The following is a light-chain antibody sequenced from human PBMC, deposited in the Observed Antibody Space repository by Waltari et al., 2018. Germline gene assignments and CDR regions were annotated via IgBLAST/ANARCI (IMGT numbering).Light chain of an antibody. CDR1: QGISNS. CDR3: QQYYSIALN. V-gene: IGKV1-NL1*01. Sequence: DIQMTQSPSSLSASVGDRVTITCRASQGISNSLAWYQQKPGKAPKLLLYSASRLEKGVPSRVSGSGSGTDYTLTISSLQPEDFATYYCQQYYSIALNFGGGTKVEIK. CDR2: SAS. J-gene: IGKJ4*01.